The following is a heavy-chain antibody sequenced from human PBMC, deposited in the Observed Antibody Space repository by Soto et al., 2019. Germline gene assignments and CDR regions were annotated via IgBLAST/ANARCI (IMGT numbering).Heavy chain of an antibody. CDR2: INSDGSST. CDR1: GLTFSSYW. D-gene: IGHD4-17*01. CDR3: ALSDTVTTDY. Sequence: EVQLVESGGGLVQPGGSLRLSCAASGLTFSSYWMHWVRQAPGKGLVWVSRINSDGSSTNYADSVKGRFTISRDNDKNTLYLQMNSLRAEDTAVYYCALSDTVTTDYWGQGTLVTVSS. J-gene: IGHJ4*02. V-gene: IGHV3-74*01.